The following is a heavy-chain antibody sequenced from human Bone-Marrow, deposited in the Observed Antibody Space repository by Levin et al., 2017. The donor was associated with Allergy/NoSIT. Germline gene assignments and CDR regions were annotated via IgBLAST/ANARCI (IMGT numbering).Heavy chain of an antibody. CDR3: ARGPIFWSGYYEYYYGMYV. J-gene: IGHJ6*02. D-gene: IGHD3-3*01. CDR1: GGSIISYY. V-gene: IGHV4-4*07. Sequence: SQTLSLTCTVSGGSIISYYWSWIRQPAGKGLEWIGRIYTSGSTNYNPSLKSRVTMSVDTSKNQFSLKLSSVTAADTAVYYCARGPIFWSGYYEYYYGMYVWGQGTTVTVSS. CDR2: IYTSGST.